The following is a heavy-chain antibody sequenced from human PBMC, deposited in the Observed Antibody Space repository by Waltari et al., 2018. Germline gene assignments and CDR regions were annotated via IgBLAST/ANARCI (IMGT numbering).Heavy chain of an antibody. J-gene: IGHJ4*02. CDR2: IYHSGRT. V-gene: IGHV4-38-2*01. D-gene: IGHD1-26*01. CDR3: ARAVGATFYFDY. Sequence: QVQLQESGPGLVKPSETLSLTCAVSDYSISSGYFWGWIRQPPGKGLEWIGSIYHSGRTYYTPSLKSRVTISVDTSKNQFSLKLSSVTAADTAVYYCARAVGATFYFDYWGQGTLVTVSS. CDR1: DYSISSGYF.